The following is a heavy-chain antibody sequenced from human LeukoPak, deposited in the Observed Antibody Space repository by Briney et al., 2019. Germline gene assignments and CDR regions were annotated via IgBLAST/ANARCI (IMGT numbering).Heavy chain of an antibody. CDR2: ISGSGGST. V-gene: IGHV3-23*01. CDR1: GFTFSSYA. D-gene: IGHD3-22*01. CDR3: ARDRKTYYYDSSGYIIDY. Sequence: PGGSLRLSCAASGFTFSSYAMSWVRQAPGKGLEWVSAISGSGGSTYYADSVKGRFTISRDNSKNTLYLQMNSLRAEDTAVYYCARDRKTYYYDSSGYIIDYWGQGTLVTVSS. J-gene: IGHJ4*02.